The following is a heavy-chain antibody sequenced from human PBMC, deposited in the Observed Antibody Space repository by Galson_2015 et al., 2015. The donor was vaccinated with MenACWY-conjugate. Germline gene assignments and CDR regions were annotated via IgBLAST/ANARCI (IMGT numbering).Heavy chain of an antibody. D-gene: IGHD5-18*01. Sequence: SLRLSCAASGFTFSSYSMSWVRQAPGKGLEWVSDISSSSSTIYYADSVKGRFTISRDNAKNSLYLQMNSLRDEDTAVYYCARDPGYSYGYYYYYGMDVWGQGTTVTVSS. V-gene: IGHV3-48*02. CDR3: ARDPGYSYGYYYYYGMDV. CDR2: ISSSSSTI. CDR1: GFTFSSYS. J-gene: IGHJ6*02.